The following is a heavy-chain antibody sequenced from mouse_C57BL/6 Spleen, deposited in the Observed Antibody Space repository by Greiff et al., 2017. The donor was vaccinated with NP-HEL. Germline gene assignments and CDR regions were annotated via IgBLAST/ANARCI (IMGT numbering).Heavy chain of an antibody. D-gene: IGHD1-1*01. V-gene: IGHV1-42*01. CDR2: INPSTGGT. CDR3: ALSLGSSYFDY. J-gene: IGHJ2*01. CDR1: GYSFTGYY. Sequence: VQLQQSGPELVKPGASVKISCKASGYSFTGYYMNWVKQSPEKSLEWIGEINPSTGGTTYNQKFKAKATLTVDKSFSTAYMQLKSLTSEDSAVYYCALSLGSSYFDYWGQGTTLTVSS.